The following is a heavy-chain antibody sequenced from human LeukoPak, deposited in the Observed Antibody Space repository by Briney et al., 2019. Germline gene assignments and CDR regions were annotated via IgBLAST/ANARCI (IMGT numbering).Heavy chain of an antibody. J-gene: IGHJ4*02. CDR1: GFTFSSYA. CDR3: AKDPYNWNQSPKNGY. Sequence: GGSLRLSCAASGFTFSSYAMSWVRQAPGKGLEWVSAISGSGRSTYYADSLKGRFTISRDNSKNTLYLQMNSLRAEDTAVYYCAKDPYNWNQSPKNGYWGQGTLVTVSS. D-gene: IGHD1-20*01. CDR2: ISGSGRST. V-gene: IGHV3-23*01.